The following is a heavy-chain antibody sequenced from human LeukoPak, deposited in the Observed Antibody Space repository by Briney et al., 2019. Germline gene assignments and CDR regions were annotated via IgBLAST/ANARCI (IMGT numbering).Heavy chain of an antibody. J-gene: IGHJ4*02. D-gene: IGHD2-15*01. CDR1: GGTFSNYA. Sequence: ASVKVSCRASGGTFSNYAFTWVRQAPGQGLEWMGWINPNSGGTNYAQKFQGRVTMTRDTSISTAYMELSRLRSDDTAVYYCARDGDYCSGGSCDLYYFDYWGQGTLVTVSS. CDR3: ARDGDYCSGGSCDLYYFDY. V-gene: IGHV1-2*02. CDR2: INPNSGGT.